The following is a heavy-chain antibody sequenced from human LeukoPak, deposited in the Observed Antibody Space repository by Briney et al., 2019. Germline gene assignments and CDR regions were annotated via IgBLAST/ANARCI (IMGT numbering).Heavy chain of an antibody. CDR1: GFTFSSYA. CDR3: ARDHDDFWSGYPLR. D-gene: IGHD3-3*01. Sequence: GGSLRLSCAASGFTFSSYAMHWVRQAPGKGLEYVSAISGNGGSTYYANSVKGRFTISRDNSKNTLYLQMGSLRAEDMAVYYCARDHDDFWSGYPLRWGQGTLVTVSS. J-gene: IGHJ4*02. CDR2: ISGNGGST. V-gene: IGHV3-64*01.